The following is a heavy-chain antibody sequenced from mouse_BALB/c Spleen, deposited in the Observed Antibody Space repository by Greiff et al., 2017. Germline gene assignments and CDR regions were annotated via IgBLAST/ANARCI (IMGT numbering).Heavy chain of an antibody. V-gene: IGHV5-9-4*01. D-gene: IGHD1-2*01. CDR1: GFTFSSYA. J-gene: IGHJ3*01. CDR2: ISSGGSYT. CDR3: ARGPDDGVWFAY. Sequence: EVMLVESGGGLVQPGGSRKLSCAASGFTFSSYAMSWVRQSPEKRLEWVAEISSGGSYTYYPDTVTGRFTISSDNAKNTLYLEMSSLRSEDTAMYYGARGPDDGVWFAYGGQGTLGTVSA.